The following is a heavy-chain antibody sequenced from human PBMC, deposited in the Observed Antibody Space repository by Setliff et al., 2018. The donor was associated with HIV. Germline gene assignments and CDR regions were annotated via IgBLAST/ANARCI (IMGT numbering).Heavy chain of an antibody. J-gene: IGHJ5*02. Sequence: PSETLSLTCTVSGAYISSYYWSWIRQPPGKGLEWIGDIYYSGNTHFNPSLKSRVTISLDTSKNQVFLKLTSVTAADTAVYYCARDLGRITLSGVNEGWFDPWGQGTLVTVS. D-gene: IGHD3-3*01. V-gene: IGHV4-59*01. CDR1: GAYISSYY. CDR2: IYYSGNT. CDR3: ARDLGRITLSGVNEGWFDP.